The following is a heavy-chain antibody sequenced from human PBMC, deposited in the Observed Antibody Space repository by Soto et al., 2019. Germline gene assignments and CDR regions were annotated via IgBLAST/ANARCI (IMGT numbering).Heavy chain of an antibody. Sequence: ASVKVSCKASGYTFTSYYMHWVRQAPGLGLEWMGIINPSGGSTSYAQKFHGRVTMTTDTSTSTVYMELSSLRSEDTAVYYCAREESSGYYYDYWGQGTLVTVSS. V-gene: IGHV1-46*01. CDR1: GYTFTSYY. CDR3: AREESSGYYYDY. J-gene: IGHJ4*02. CDR2: INPSGGST. D-gene: IGHD3-22*01.